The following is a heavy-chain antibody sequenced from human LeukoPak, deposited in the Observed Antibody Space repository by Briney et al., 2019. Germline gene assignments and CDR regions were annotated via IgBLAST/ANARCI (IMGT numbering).Heavy chain of an antibody. D-gene: IGHD1-1*01. J-gene: IGHJ4*02. CDR1: GFTFSSYG. V-gene: IGHV3-30*02. CDR2: IRYDGSNK. CDR3: ANLKVAGYFIDY. Sequence: GGSLRLSCAASGFTFSSYGKHWVRQAPGKGLEWVAFIRYDGSNKYYAGSVKGRFTISRDNSKNTLYLQMNSLRAEDTAVYYCANLKVAGYFIDYWGQGTLVTVSS.